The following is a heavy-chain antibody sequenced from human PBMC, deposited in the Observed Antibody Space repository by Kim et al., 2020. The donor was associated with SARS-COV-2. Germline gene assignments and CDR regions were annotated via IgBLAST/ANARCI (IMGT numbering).Heavy chain of an antibody. CDR3: ARPKRSWPHYGMVV. J-gene: IGHJ6*02. CDR2: IYYSGTT. Sequence: SETLSLTCTVSGDSISSSGDYWGWIRQPPGKGLEWIGNIYYSGTTYYNPSLKSRVTMSVDASKNQFSLKLSSVTAADTALYYWARPKRSWPHYGMVVWGQGTTVTVSS. D-gene: IGHD6-13*01. CDR1: GDSISSSGDY. V-gene: IGHV4-39*01.